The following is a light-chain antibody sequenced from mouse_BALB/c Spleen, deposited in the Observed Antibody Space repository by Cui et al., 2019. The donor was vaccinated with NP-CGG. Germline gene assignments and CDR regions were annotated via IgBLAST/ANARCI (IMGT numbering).Light chain of an antibody. J-gene: IGLJ1*01. CDR2: GTN. V-gene: IGLV1*01. CDR3: ALWYSNHWV. CDR1: TWAVPTSNF. Sequence: QAFVTQESALTTSPGETVTFTCRPSTWAVPTSNFANWVQSHSYHLFTGIIGGTNNRAPGVPARFAGSLIGDKAALTITGAQTEDEAIYFCALWYSNHWVFGGGTKLTVL.